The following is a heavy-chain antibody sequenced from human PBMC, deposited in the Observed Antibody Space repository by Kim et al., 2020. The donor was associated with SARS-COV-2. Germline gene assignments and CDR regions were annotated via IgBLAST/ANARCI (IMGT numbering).Heavy chain of an antibody. CDR1: GFTFSSYG. Sequence: GGSLRLSCAASGFTFSSYGMHWVRQAPGKGLEWVAVIWYDGSNKYYADSVKGRFTISRDNSKNTLYLQMNSLRAEDTAVYYCAKDLATRVMYYFDYWGQGTLVTVSS. CDR3: AKDLATRVMYYFDY. J-gene: IGHJ4*02. V-gene: IGHV3-33*06. D-gene: IGHD3-16*01. CDR2: IWYDGSNK.